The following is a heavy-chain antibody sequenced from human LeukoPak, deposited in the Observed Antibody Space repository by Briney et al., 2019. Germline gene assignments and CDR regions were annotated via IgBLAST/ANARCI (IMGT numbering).Heavy chain of an antibody. D-gene: IGHD2-2*01. Sequence: SETLSLTCTVSGGSISSYYWSWIRQPAGKGLEWIGRIYTSGSTNYNPSLKSRVTMSVDTSKNQFSLKLSSVTAADTAVYYCAKEHQHYNRFDPWGQGTLVTVSS. CDR1: GGSISSYY. CDR3: AKEHQHYNRFDP. CDR2: IYTSGST. J-gene: IGHJ5*02. V-gene: IGHV4-4*07.